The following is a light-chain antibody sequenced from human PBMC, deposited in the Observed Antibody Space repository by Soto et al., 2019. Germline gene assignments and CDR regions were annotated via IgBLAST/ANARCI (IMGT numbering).Light chain of an antibody. V-gene: IGKV3-20*01. Sequence: EIVLTQSPGTLSLSPGERATLSCRASQSVSSSYLAWYQQKPGQAPRLLIYGASSTATSIPDRFSRSGSGTYFTLTTSTLEAEGFAVYYGEQYGSSPPWTFGQGTKVEIK. CDR3: EQYGSSPPWT. CDR2: GAS. CDR1: QSVSSSY. J-gene: IGKJ1*01.